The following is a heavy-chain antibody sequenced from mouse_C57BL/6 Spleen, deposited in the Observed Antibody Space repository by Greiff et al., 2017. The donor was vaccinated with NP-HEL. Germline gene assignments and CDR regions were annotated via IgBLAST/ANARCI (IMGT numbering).Heavy chain of an antibody. CDR2: IYPGDGDT. Sequence: VQLVESGAELVKPGASVKISCKASGYAFSSYWMNWVKQRPGKGLEWIGQIYPGDGDTNYNGKFKGKATLTADKSSSTAYMQLSSLTSEDSAVYFCARAATVVAKGFDYWGQGTTLTVSS. J-gene: IGHJ2*01. CDR3: ARAATVVAKGFDY. D-gene: IGHD1-1*01. V-gene: IGHV1-80*01. CDR1: GYAFSSYW.